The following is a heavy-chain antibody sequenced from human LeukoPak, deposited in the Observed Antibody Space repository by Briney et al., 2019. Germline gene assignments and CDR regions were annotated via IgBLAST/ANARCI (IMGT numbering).Heavy chain of an antibody. Sequence: GGSLRLSCAASGFTFSIYSINWVRQGPGKGLEWVSFITGNSNYIYYADSVKGRFTISRDNAKNSLYLQMNSLRVEDTAVYYCARDRVSGSGSIDYWGQGTLVTVSS. J-gene: IGHJ4*02. CDR3: ARDRVSGSGSIDY. CDR2: ITGNSNYI. CDR1: GFTFSIYS. D-gene: IGHD3-10*01. V-gene: IGHV3-21*01.